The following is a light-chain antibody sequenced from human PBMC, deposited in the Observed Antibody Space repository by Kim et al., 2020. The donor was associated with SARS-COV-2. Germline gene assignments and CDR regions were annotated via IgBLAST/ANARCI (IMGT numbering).Light chain of an antibody. V-gene: IGKV3-11*01. CDR2: DAS. CDR1: QSVSGS. J-gene: IGKJ4*01. Sequence: PGEGATLSCRASQSVSGSLAWYQQKPGQAPRLLIYDASNRGTGIPARFSGSGSGTDFTLTISSLEPEDFAIYYCQQRGDWPLTFGGGTKLEI. CDR3: QQRGDWPLT.